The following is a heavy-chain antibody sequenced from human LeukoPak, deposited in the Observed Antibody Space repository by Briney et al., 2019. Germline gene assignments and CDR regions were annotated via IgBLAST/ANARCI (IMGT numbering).Heavy chain of an antibody. V-gene: IGHV1-18*01. CDR1: GGTFSSYA. CDR2: ISAYNGKT. Sequence: GASVKVSCKASGGTFSSYAISWVRQAPGQGLEWMGWISAYNGKTNYAQKLQGRVTMTTDTSTSTAYMEMRSLRSDDTAVYYCARGTWWELLGGIRYYFDYWGQGTLVTVSS. J-gene: IGHJ4*02. D-gene: IGHD1-26*01. CDR3: ARGTWWELLGGIRYYFDY.